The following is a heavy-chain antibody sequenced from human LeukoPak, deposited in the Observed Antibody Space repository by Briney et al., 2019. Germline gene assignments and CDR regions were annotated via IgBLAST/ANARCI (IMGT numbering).Heavy chain of an antibody. CDR1: GGSISSSSYY. J-gene: IGHJ4*02. Sequence: PSETLSLTCTVSGGSISSSSYYWGWIRQPPGKGLEWIGSIYYSGSTYYNPSLKSRVTISVDTSKNQFSLKLSSVTAADTAVYYCARGGGRGTKYYFDYWGQGTLVTVSS. CDR3: ARGGGRGTKYYFDY. D-gene: IGHD1/OR15-1a*01. V-gene: IGHV4-39*07. CDR2: IYYSGST.